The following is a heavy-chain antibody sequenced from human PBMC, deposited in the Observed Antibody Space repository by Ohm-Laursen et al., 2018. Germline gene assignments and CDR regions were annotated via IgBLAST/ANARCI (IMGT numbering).Heavy chain of an antibody. Sequence: GSLRLSCTASGFTFSTYGMSWVRQAPGRGLEWVSSISTISTHIFYADSVKGRFTTSRDNAKNSLYLQMNSLRPEDTALYYCAKDRFSGSGSSFDYWGQGTLVTVPS. D-gene: IGHD6-19*01. CDR2: ISTISTHI. J-gene: IGHJ4*02. CDR3: AKDRFSGSGSSFDY. CDR1: GFTFSTYG. V-gene: IGHV3-21*04.